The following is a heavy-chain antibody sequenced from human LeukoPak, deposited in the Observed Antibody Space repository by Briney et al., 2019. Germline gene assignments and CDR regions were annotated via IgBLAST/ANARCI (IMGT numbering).Heavy chain of an antibody. CDR2: ISSSSSYI. D-gene: IGHD3-3*01. V-gene: IGHV3-21*01. Sequence: PGGSLRLSCAASGFTFSSYSMNWVRQAPGKGLEWVSSISSSSSYIYYADSVKGRFTISRDNAKNSLYLQMNSLRAEDTAVYYCASFGGGYYQFDYWGQGTLVTVSS. CDR3: ASFGGGYYQFDY. CDR1: GFTFSSYS. J-gene: IGHJ4*02.